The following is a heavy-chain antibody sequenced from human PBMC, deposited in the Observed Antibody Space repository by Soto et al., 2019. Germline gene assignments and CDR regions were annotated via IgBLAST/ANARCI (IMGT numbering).Heavy chain of an antibody. CDR2: ISYDVSNK. Sequence: TGGSLRLSCAASGFAFSSYGMHWVRQAPGKGLEWVAVISYDVSNKYYADSVKGRFTISIDNSKDTLFLQMNSLRAEDTAVYYCAKGKRTVVGTPFDYWGQGTLVTVSS. D-gene: IGHD2-21*02. J-gene: IGHJ4*02. V-gene: IGHV3-30*18. CDR3: AKGKRTVVGTPFDY. CDR1: GFAFSSYG.